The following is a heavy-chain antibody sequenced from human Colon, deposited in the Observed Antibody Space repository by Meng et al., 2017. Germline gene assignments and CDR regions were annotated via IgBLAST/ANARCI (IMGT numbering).Heavy chain of an antibody. J-gene: IGHJ5*02. CDR3: ARGKVFDP. V-gene: IGHV4-55*08. Sequence: QVQLRESGPALVKPSETLSLTCAVSGDSITNHNWWAWVRQPPGKGLEWIGEILHRGSSAYNPSLKSRLTLSLDTSKNLLSLKLSSVTAADTAVYHCARGKVFDPWGQGTLVTVSS. CDR1: GDSITNHNW. CDR2: ILHRGSS.